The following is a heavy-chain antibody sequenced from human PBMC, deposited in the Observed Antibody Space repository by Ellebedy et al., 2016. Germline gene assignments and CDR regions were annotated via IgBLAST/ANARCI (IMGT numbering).Heavy chain of an antibody. CDR2: LDPEDDET. D-gene: IGHD1-7*01. CDR3: AMQTGTSSDFDY. Sequence: ASVKVSCKVSGYSLTELSMHWVRQAPGKGLEWMGGLDPEDDETRYAQKFQGRVTMTEDTSTDTAYMELSSLTSEDTAVYYCAMQTGTSSDFDYWGQGTQVTVSA. V-gene: IGHV1-24*01. CDR1: GYSLTELS. J-gene: IGHJ4*02.